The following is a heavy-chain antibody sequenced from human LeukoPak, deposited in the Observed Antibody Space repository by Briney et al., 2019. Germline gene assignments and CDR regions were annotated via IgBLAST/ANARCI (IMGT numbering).Heavy chain of an antibody. D-gene: IGHD1-1*01. CDR1: GFTFSSYG. J-gene: IGHJ5*02. CDR2: ISYDGSNK. V-gene: IGHV3-30*18. Sequence: PGRSLRLSCAASGFTFSSYGMHWVRQAPGKGLEWVAVISYDGSNKYYAASVKGRFTISRDNSKNTLYLQMNSLRAEDTAVYYCAKDRAARLNWRAGGAGFDPWGQGTLVTVSS. CDR3: AKDRAARLNWRAGGAGFDP.